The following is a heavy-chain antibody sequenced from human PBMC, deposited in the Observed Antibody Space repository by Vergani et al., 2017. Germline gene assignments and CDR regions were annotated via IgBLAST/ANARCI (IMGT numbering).Heavy chain of an antibody. D-gene: IGHD5-18*01. Sequence: QVQLQESGPGLVKPSETLSLTCTVSGGSISSYYWSWIRQPPGKGLEWIGYIYYSGSTNYKPSLKSRVTISVDTAKNQFSLKLSSVTAADTAVYYCARVSHMGGYSYGSFDYWGQGTLVTVSS. CDR2: IYYSGST. V-gene: IGHV4-59*01. CDR1: GGSISSYY. J-gene: IGHJ4*02. CDR3: ARVSHMGGYSYGSFDY.